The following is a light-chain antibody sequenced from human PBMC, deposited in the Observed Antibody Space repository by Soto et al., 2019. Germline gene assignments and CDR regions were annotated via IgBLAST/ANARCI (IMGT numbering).Light chain of an antibody. V-gene: IGLV1-51*01. J-gene: IGLJ2*01. CDR3: GTWDSSLGVGV. CDR2: DTD. Sequence: QSVLTQPPSASGTPGQGLIISCSGSSSNIGSNYVYWYLHLPGTAPKLLIYDTDKRPSGIPDRFSGSVSGTSATLGITGLQTGDEADYYCGTWDSSLGVGVFGGGTKLTVL. CDR1: SSNIGSNY.